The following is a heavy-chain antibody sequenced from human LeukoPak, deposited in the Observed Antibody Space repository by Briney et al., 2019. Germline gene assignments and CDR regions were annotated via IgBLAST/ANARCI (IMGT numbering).Heavy chain of an antibody. V-gene: IGHV1-18*01. CDR1: GYTFTSYG. CDR3: ARGKVVDQYYYYGMDV. J-gene: IGHJ6*02. CDR2: ISAYNGNT. Sequence: ASVKVSCKASGYTFTSYGISWERQAPGQGLEWMGWISAYNGNTNYAQKLQGRVTMTTDTSTSTAYMELRSLRSDDTAVYYCARGKVVDQYYYYGMDVWGQGTTVTVSS. D-gene: IGHD2-15*01.